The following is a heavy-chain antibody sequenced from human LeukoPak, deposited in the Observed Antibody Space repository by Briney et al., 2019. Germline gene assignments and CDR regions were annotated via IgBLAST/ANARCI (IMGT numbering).Heavy chain of an antibody. Sequence: ESGPTLVNPTQTLTLTCSFSGFSLSTSGVGVGWIRQPPGKALEWLALIYWDDDKRYSPSLKSRLTISKDTSRNQVVLTMANMDPVDTATYYCAHRRLTPATGPEFYFAYWGQGTLVTVSS. J-gene: IGHJ4*02. D-gene: IGHD6-13*01. V-gene: IGHV2-5*02. CDR3: AHRRLTPATGPEFYFAY. CDR1: GFSLSTSGVG. CDR2: IYWDDDK.